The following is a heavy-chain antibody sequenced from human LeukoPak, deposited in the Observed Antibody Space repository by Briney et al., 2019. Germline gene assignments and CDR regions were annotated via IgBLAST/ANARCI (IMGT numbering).Heavy chain of an antibody. D-gene: IGHD2-15*01. V-gene: IGHV4-59*01. CDR2: MYYSGST. J-gene: IGHJ5*02. Sequence: SETLSLNCTVSGGSMNDYYWSWIRQPPGKGLEWIGYMYYSGSTNYNPSLKSRVSIPIDTSKNQFSLKLSSVTAADTAVYYCARDRYCIGGICYSGRFDPWGRGTLVTVSS. CDR3: ARDRYCIGGICYSGRFDP. CDR1: GGSMNDYY.